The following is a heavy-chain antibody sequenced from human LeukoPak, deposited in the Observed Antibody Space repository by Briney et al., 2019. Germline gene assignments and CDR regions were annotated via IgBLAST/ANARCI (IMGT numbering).Heavy chain of an antibody. Sequence: ASVKVSCKVSGYTLTELSMHWVRQAPGKGLEWMGGFDPEDGETIYAQKFQGRVTMTEDTSTDTAYMELSSLRSEDTAVYYCATGLRGENWFDPWGRGTLVTVSS. D-gene: IGHD3-10*01. CDR3: ATGLRGENWFDP. V-gene: IGHV1-24*01. CDR2: FDPEDGET. J-gene: IGHJ5*02. CDR1: GYTLTELS.